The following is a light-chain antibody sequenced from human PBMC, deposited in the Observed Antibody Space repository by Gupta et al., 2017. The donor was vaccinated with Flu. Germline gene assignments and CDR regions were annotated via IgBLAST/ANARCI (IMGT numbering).Light chain of an antibody. CDR1: QGIRSY. CDR3: QQVNSYPYT. Sequence: PSFLSASVGDRVTITCRASQGIRSYLAWYQQKPGKAPKLLIYSASTLQSGVPSRFSGSRSGTEYTLTIRSLQPEDFATYFCQQVNSYPYTFGQGTKLEIK. J-gene: IGKJ2*01. CDR2: SAS. V-gene: IGKV1-9*01.